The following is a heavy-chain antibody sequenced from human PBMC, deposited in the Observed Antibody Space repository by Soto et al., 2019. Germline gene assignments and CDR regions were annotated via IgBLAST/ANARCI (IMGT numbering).Heavy chain of an antibody. CDR3: ARDVSPFDP. Sequence: GGSLRLSCAASGFTFSSYSMNWVRQAPGKGLEWVSYISSSSSTIYYADSVKGRFTISRDNAKNSLYLQMNSLRAEDTAVYYCARDVSPFDPWGQGTLVTVSS. V-gene: IGHV3-48*01. CDR2: ISSSSSTI. J-gene: IGHJ5*02. CDR1: GFTFSSYS.